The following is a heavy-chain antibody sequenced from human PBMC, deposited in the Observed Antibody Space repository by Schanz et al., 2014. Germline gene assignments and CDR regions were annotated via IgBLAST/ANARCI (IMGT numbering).Heavy chain of an antibody. CDR1: GFTFSSYA. Sequence: EVQLLESGGGLVQPGGSLRLSCAASGFTFSSYAMSWVRQAPGKGLEWVSAISGSGGNTYYADAVRGRFTISRDNSKTTVYLQMNSLRAEDTAVYYCARGRVLESWGQGTLVTVSS. CDR2: ISGSGGNT. V-gene: IGHV3-23*01. CDR3: ARGRVLES. D-gene: IGHD1-1*01. J-gene: IGHJ5*02.